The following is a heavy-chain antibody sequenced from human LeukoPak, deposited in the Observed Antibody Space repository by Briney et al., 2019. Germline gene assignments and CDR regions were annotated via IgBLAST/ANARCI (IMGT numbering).Heavy chain of an antibody. D-gene: IGHD3-10*01. CDR3: AKGLRGSGSYSIRSYFDY. Sequence: SGGSLRLSCAASGFTFSDYAMSWVRQAPGKGLVWVSAISGSGGGTFYTDSVKGRFTISRDNSKNTLYLQMNSLRVEDTAVYYCAKGLRGSGSYSIRSYFDYWGQGTLVTVSS. CDR1: GFTFSDYA. CDR2: ISGSGGGT. V-gene: IGHV3-23*01. J-gene: IGHJ4*02.